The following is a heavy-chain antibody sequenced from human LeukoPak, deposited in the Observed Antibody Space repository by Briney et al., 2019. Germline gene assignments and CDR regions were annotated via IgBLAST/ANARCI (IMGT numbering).Heavy chain of an antibody. J-gene: IGHJ4*02. CDR1: GFTFSSNG. D-gene: IGHD5-12*01. CDR3: AKDLDIVATIPAYFDY. CDR2: IQYDGSKK. V-gene: IGHV3-30*02. Sequence: GGSLRLSCVASGFTFSSNGMHWVRQAPGKGLEWVTFIQYDGSKKYHADSVKGRFTISRDNSKNTLYLQMNSLRAEDTAVYYCAKDLDIVATIPAYFDYWGQGTLVTVSS.